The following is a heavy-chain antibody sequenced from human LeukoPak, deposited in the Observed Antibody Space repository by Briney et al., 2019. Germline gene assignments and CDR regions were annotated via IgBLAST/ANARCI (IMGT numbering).Heavy chain of an antibody. CDR1: GYTFTSYF. Sequence: ASVKVSCKASGYTFTSYFMHWVRQAPGQGLEWMGWINPNSGGTNYAQKFQGWVTMTRDTSISTAYMELSRLRSDDTAVYYCARGSGYYGSGSYQYYFDYWGQGTLVTVSS. J-gene: IGHJ4*02. V-gene: IGHV1-2*04. D-gene: IGHD3-10*01. CDR2: INPNSGGT. CDR3: ARGSGYYGSGSYQYYFDY.